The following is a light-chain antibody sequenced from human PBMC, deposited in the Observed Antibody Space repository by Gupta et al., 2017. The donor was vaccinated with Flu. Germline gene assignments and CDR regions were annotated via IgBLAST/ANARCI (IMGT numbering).Light chain of an antibody. Sequence: DIVMTQSTHSLAVSLGEGATINHKSSQSVLYSSNNKNYLAWYQQKPGQPPKLHIYWASTRESGVPDRFSGSGSGTDFTLTISSLQAEDVAVYYCQQDYSTPLTFGGGTKVEIK. CDR3: QQDYSTPLT. V-gene: IGKV4-1*01. J-gene: IGKJ4*01. CDR2: WAS. CDR1: QSVLYSSNNKNY.